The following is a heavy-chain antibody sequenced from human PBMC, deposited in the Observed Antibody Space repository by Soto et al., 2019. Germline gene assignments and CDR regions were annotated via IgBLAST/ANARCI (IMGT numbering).Heavy chain of an antibody. CDR1: GGTFSSYA. V-gene: IGHV1-69*13. Sequence: GASVKVSCKASGGTFSSYAISWVRQAPGQGLEWMGGIIPIFGTANYAQKFQGRVTITADESTSTAYMELSSLRSEDTAVYYCARDPSHYYDSSGYYYRGRWFDPWGQGTLVTVSS. D-gene: IGHD3-22*01. CDR2: IIPIFGTA. CDR3: ARDPSHYYDSSGYYYRGRWFDP. J-gene: IGHJ5*02.